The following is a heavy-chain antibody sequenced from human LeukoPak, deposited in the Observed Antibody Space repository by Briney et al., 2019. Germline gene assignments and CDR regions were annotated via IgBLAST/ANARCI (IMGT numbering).Heavy chain of an antibody. V-gene: IGHV4-4*02. Sequence: SGTLSLTCAVSGGSISSSNWWSWVRQSPGKGLEWIGEIYHSERTNSNPSLKSRVTMSVDKSKNQFSLKLNSVTAADTAVYYCGGGAGHWYYFNTGGQGPLFT. CDR3: GGGAGHWYYFNT. CDR2: IYHSERT. CDR1: GGSISSSNW. D-gene: IGHD1-7*01. J-gene: IGHJ4*02.